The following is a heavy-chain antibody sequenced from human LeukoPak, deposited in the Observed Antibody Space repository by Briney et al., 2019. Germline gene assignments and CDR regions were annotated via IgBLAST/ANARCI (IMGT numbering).Heavy chain of an antibody. CDR3: ARERENCSGGSCYAGIDY. CDR2: IIPIFGTA. CDR1: GGTFSSYA. J-gene: IGHJ4*02. Sequence: GASVKVSCKTSGGTFSSYAISWVRQAPGQGLEWMGGIIPIFGTANYAQKFQGRVTITADKSTSTAYMELSSLRPEDTAVYYCARERENCSGGSCYAGIDYWGQGTLVTVSS. V-gene: IGHV1-69*06. D-gene: IGHD2-15*01.